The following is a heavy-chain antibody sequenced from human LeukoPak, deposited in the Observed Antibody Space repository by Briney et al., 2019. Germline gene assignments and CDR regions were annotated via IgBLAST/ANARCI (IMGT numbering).Heavy chain of an antibody. V-gene: IGHV1-24*01. J-gene: IGHJ3*02. Sequence: ASVKVSCTVSGYTLTELSMHWVRQAPGQELEWMGGFDPEDGETIYAHTFQGRGTMTQNTSTDTAYMELSSLRSEDTAVYYCAKSVMEDIVVRGAFDIWGQGTMVSVSS. D-gene: IGHD2-15*01. CDR2: FDPEDGET. CDR3: AKSVMEDIVVRGAFDI. CDR1: GYTLTELS.